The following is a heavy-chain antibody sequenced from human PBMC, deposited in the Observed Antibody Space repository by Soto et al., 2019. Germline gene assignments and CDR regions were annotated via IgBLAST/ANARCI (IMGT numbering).Heavy chain of an antibody. J-gene: IGHJ4*02. Sequence: SETLSLTCAVSSGSISSSNWWSWVRQPPGKGLEWIGEIYHSGSTNYNPSLKSRVTISVDKSKNQFSLKLSSVTAADTAVYYCARVKVGYCSSTSCYPDYFDYWGQGTLVTVSS. CDR1: SGSISSSNW. CDR2: IYHSGST. V-gene: IGHV4-4*02. D-gene: IGHD2-2*03. CDR3: ARVKVGYCSSTSCYPDYFDY.